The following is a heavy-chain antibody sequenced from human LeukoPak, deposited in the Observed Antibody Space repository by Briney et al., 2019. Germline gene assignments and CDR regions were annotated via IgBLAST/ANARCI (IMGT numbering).Heavy chain of an antibody. Sequence: QPGGSLRLSCAASGFTLSAYWMHWVRQAPGKGLMWVSRIEGDGNRITYADSVKGRFTISRDNAKNTLYLQMNSLRAEDTAVYYCAKDVGKWESLHFFDYWGQGTLVTVSS. D-gene: IGHD1-26*01. J-gene: IGHJ4*02. CDR3: AKDVGKWESLHFFDY. V-gene: IGHV3-74*01. CDR1: GFTLSAYW. CDR2: IEGDGNRI.